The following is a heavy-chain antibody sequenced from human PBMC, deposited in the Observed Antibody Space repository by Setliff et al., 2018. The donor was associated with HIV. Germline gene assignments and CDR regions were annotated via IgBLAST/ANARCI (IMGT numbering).Heavy chain of an antibody. CDR1: NGSFSSYY. CDR3: ARGPWGDNGKYAGLPFDN. Sequence: KASETLSLTCAVYNGSFSSYYWSWIRQPPGMGLEWIGEVSHSGSTNYNPSLKSRVTISADTSKRQFSLNIRSVTAADTAVYFCARGPWGDNGKYAGLPFDNWGRGTLVTVSS. CDR2: VSHSGST. D-gene: IGHD2-8*01. J-gene: IGHJ4*02. V-gene: IGHV4-34*01.